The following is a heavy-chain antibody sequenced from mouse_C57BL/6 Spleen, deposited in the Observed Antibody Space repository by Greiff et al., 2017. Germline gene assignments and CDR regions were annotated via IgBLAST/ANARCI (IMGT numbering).Heavy chain of an antibody. CDR2: ISYDGSN. J-gene: IGHJ2*01. Sequence: ESGPGLVKPSQSLSLTCSVTGYSITSGYYWNWIRQFPGNKLEWMGYISYDGSNNYNPSLKNRISITRDTSKNQFFLKLNSVTTEDTATYYCAREGVPYYFDYWGQGTTLTVSS. CDR1: GYSITSGYY. V-gene: IGHV3-6*01. CDR3: AREGVPYYFDY.